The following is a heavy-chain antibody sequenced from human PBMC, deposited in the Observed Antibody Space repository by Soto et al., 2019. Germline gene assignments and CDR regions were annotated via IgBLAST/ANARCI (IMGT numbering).Heavy chain of an antibody. CDR2: IYYSGST. J-gene: IGHJ3*02. D-gene: IGHD5-12*01. CDR3: ARARLRAVYAFDI. V-gene: IGHV4-31*03. Sequence: QVQLQESDAGLVKASQTLSLTCTVSGGSVSSGAYYWTWIRQRPGKGLEWIGYIYYSGSTYYSPSLKRRLSISIDTSKNQFSLRLSSVTAADTAVYYCARARLRAVYAFDIWGQGTMVTVSS. CDR1: GGSVSSGAYY.